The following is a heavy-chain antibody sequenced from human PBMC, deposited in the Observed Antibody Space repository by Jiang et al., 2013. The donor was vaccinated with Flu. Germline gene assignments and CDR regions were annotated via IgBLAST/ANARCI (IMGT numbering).Heavy chain of an antibody. J-gene: IGHJ5*02. CDR2: IYYRGST. CDR3: ARILMNMEVAGIGGYNWFDP. V-gene: IGHV4-59*08. D-gene: IGHD6-19*01. CDR1: VAPSVVST. Sequence: SLTCTVSVAPSVVSTGAGSGSPRKGLELIGYIYYRGSTHYNPSLKSRATISGDTSKNQFSLQLTSVTAADTAIYFCARILMNMEVAGIGGYNWFDP.